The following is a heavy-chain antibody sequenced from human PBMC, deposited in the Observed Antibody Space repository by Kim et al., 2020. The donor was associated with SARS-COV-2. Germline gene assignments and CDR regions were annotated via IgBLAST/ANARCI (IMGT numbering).Heavy chain of an antibody. J-gene: IGHJ4*02. CDR1: GFTFGDYA. D-gene: IGHD6-13*01. Sequence: GGSLRLSCAASGFTFGDYAMHWVRQAPGKGLEWVSGISWNSGSIGYADSVKGRFTISRDNAKNSLYLQMNSLRAEDTALYYCSKVSLGGSWPKFDYWGQGTLVTVSS. V-gene: IGHV3-9*01. CDR3: SKVSLGGSWPKFDY. CDR2: ISWNSGSI.